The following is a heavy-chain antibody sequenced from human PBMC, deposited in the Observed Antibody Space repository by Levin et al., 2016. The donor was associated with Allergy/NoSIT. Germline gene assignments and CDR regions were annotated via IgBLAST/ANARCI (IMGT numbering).Heavy chain of an antibody. D-gene: IGHD2-2*01. Sequence: SGPTLVKPTQTLTLTCTFSGFSLPTTGVGVGWIRQPPGKALEWLALIHWDDDKIYSPSLKSRLTITRDTSKNQVVLSMTNMDPVDTGTYYCAYSGRMPAAAFRWFDPWGQGTLVTVSS. CDR2: IHWDDDK. J-gene: IGHJ5*02. V-gene: IGHV2-5*02. CDR3: AYSGRMPAAAFRWFDP. CDR1: GFSLPTTGVG.